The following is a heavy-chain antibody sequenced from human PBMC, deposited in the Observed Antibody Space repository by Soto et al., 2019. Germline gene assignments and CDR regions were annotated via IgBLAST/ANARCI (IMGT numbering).Heavy chain of an antibody. Sequence: GGSLRLSCAASGFTVSSNYMSWVRQAPGKGLEWVSVIYSGGSTYYADSVKGRFTISRDNSKNTLYLQMNSLRAEDTAVYYCARDRLDAVTTLLYYMDVWGKGTTVTVSS. D-gene: IGHD4-17*01. J-gene: IGHJ6*03. V-gene: IGHV3-66*01. CDR2: IYSGGST. CDR1: GFTVSSNY. CDR3: ARDRLDAVTTLLYYMDV.